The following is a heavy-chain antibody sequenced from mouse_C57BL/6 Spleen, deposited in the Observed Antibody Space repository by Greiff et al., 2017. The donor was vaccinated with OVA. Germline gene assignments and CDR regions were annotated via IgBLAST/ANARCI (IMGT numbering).Heavy chain of an antibody. Sequence: QVQLQQPGAELVKPGASVKMSCKASGYTFTSYWITWVKQRPGQGLEWIGDIYPGSGSTNYNAKFKSKATLTVDTSSSTAYMQLSSLTSEDSAVYCCARSKPIRGWYCDVWGTGTTVTVSS. J-gene: IGHJ1*03. CDR3: ARSKPIRGWYCDV. V-gene: IGHV1-55*01. CDR1: GYTFTSYW. CDR2: IYPGSGST.